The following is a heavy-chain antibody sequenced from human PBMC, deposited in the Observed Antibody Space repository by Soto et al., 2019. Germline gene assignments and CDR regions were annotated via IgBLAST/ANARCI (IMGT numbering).Heavy chain of an antibody. CDR1: GXSISSYY. D-gene: IGHD2-2*01. CDR3: ARDLMTDLYADYNWFDP. J-gene: IGHJ5*02. Sequence: LSLTFTVSGXSISSYYWSWIRQPAGKGLEWIGRIYTSGSTNYNPSLKSRVTMSADTSKNQFSLKLSSVTAADTAVYYCARDLMTDLYADYNWFDPWGQGTLVTVSS. CDR2: IYTSGST. V-gene: IGHV4-4*07.